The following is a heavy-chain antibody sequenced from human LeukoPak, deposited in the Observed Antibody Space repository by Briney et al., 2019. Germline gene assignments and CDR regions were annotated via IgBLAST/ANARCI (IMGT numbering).Heavy chain of an antibody. J-gene: IGHJ6*03. CDR2: IYYSGST. CDR1: GGSISSYY. V-gene: IGHV4-59*01. D-gene: IGHD6-13*01. CDR3: ARGMAAAETRTRNYYMDV. Sequence: SGTLSLTCTVSGGSISSYYWSWIRQPPGKGREWIGYIYYSGSTNYNPSLKSRVTISVDTSKNQFSLNLTSVTAADTAVYYCARGMAAAETRTRNYYMDVWGEGTTVTVSS.